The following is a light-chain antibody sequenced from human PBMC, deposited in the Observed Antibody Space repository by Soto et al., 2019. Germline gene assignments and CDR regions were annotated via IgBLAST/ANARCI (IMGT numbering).Light chain of an antibody. J-gene: IGKJ1*01. Sequence: EIVLTQSPATLSLSPGERATLSCRASQSVSSYLAWYQQKPGQAPRLLIYDASNRATGIPARFSGSRSGTDLTLTIGSLEREDFAVYYCQQRSNWWTFGQGTKVEIK. CDR1: QSVSSY. CDR2: DAS. V-gene: IGKV3-11*01. CDR3: QQRSNWWT.